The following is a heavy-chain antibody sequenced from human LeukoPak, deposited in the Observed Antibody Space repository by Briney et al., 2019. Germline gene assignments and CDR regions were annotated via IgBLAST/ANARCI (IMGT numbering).Heavy chain of an antibody. Sequence: SETLSLTCTVSGGSISSYYWSWIRQPPGKGLEWIGYIYYSGSTNYNPSLKSRVTISVDTSKNQFSLKLSSVTAADTAVYYCARDQVRGYSYGYPYYYYYYGMDVWGQGTTVTVSS. CDR3: ARDQVRGYSYGYPYYYYYYGMDV. CDR2: IYYSGST. D-gene: IGHD5-18*01. V-gene: IGHV4-59*01. CDR1: GGSISSYY. J-gene: IGHJ6*02.